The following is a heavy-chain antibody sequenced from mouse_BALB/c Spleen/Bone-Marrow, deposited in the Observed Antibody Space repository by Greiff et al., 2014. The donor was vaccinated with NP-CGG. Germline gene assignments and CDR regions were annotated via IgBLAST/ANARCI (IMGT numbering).Heavy chain of an antibody. D-gene: IGHD1-2*01. Sequence: LVESGVELVKPGASVKLSCKASGNTFTSYDINWVRQRPEQGLEWIGWIFPGDSTTKYNEKFKGKATLTTDKSSGTVHMQLSRLTSEDSAVYFCVRSRLRDWYFDVWGAGTTVTISS. CDR1: GNTFTSYD. V-gene: IGHV1S56*01. CDR3: VRSRLRDWYFDV. J-gene: IGHJ1*01. CDR2: IFPGDSTT.